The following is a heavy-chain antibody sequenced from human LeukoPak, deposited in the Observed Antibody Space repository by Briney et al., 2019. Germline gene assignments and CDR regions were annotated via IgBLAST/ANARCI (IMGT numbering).Heavy chain of an antibody. CDR3: ARDGYSSSWYVL. D-gene: IGHD6-13*01. CDR2: IYRDGST. CDR1: GLTVSSNY. Sequence: GGSLRLSCAVSGLTVSSNYMSWVRQAPGKGLEWVSTIYRDGSTYYADSVKGRFTISRDNSKNTVYLQMNRLRADDTAVYYCARDGYSSSWYVLWGQGTLVTVSS. V-gene: IGHV3-53*01. J-gene: IGHJ4*02.